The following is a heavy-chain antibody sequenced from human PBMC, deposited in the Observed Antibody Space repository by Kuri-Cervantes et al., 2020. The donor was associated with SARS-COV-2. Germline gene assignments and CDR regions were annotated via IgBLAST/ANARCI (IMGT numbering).Heavy chain of an antibody. Sequence: GESLKISCAASGFTFTNAWMGWVRQAPGKGLEWVGRIKSKTDGGTIDYAAPVKRRFTISRDDSKNTLYLQMNSLKTEDTAVYYCTSPFMVRGVMVVAFDIWGQGTMVTVSS. CDR3: TSPFMVRGVMVVAFDI. J-gene: IGHJ3*02. CDR2: IKSKTDGGTI. CDR1: GFTFTNAW. V-gene: IGHV3-15*01. D-gene: IGHD3-10*01.